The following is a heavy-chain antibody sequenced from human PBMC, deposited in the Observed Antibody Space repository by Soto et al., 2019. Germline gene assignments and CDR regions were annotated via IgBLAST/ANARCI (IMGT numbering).Heavy chain of an antibody. J-gene: IGHJ4*02. CDR3: ARIQTSSGWYLFDS. CDR1: GGSVSSSFFY. Sequence: SETLSLTCTVSGGSVSSSFFYWSWVRQPPGQRLEWIGYIYYTGTTNYNPSLASRVAMSVDTSKKQFTLNLRSLTAADTARYYCARIQTSSGWYLFDSWGQGTLVTVSS. D-gene: IGHD5-18*01. CDR2: IYYTGTT. V-gene: IGHV4-61*01.